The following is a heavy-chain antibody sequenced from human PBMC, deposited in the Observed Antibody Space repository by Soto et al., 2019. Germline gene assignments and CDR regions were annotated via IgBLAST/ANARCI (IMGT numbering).Heavy chain of an antibody. D-gene: IGHD6-13*01. CDR1: GYTFTSYY. CDR2: SNSSGGST. CDR3: GIAAAGTDYYYGMDV. J-gene: IGHJ6*02. Sequence: ASVKVSCKASGYTFTSYYMHWGRQAPGQGLEWMGISNSSGGSTSYGQKCQVRVTMTRDTSTSTVYMELSSLRSEDTAVYYCGIAAAGTDYYYGMDVWGQGTTVTVSS. V-gene: IGHV1-46*01.